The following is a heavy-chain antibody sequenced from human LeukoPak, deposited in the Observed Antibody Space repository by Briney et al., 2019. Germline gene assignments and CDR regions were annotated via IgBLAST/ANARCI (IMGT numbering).Heavy chain of an antibody. V-gene: IGHV3-48*02. D-gene: IGHD4/OR15-4a*01. CDR1: GFTFSDDP. CDR2: IRSSSLNI. J-gene: IGHJ3*02. CDR3: VRDRALAFDI. Sequence: PGGSLRLSCAASGFTFSDDPMNWVRQAPGKGLEWVSYIRSSSLNISYADSVKGRFAISRDNAKNSLYLQMNSLRDEHTAVYYCVRDRALAFDIWGQRTMVTVSS.